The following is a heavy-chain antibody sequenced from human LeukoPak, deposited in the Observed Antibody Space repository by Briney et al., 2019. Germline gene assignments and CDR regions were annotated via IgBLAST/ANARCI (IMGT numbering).Heavy chain of an antibody. CDR1: GFTFSSYW. CDR3: ARGRPHGNDY. V-gene: IGHV3-74*01. J-gene: IGHJ4*02. CDR2: IASDGSST. Sequence: GGSLRLSCAASGFTFSSYWMNWVRQARGKGLVWVSRIASDGSSTTYADSVKGRFSISRDNAKNTLYLQMNSLRVEDTAVYYCARGRPHGNDYWGQGTLVTVSS. D-gene: IGHD4-23*01.